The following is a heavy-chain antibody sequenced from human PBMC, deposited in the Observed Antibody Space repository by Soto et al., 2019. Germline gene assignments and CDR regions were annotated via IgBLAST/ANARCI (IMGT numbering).Heavy chain of an antibody. J-gene: IGHJ6*02. CDR1: GGTFSSYA. D-gene: IGHD3-10*01. CDR2: IIPIFGTA. CDR3: GRGVVRGVIISSFRYYYGRDV. V-gene: IGHV1-69*13. Sequence: SVKVSCTASGGTFSSYAISWVRQAPGQGLEWMGGIIPIFGTANYAQKFQGRVTITADESTSTAYMELSSLRSEDTAGYYWGRGVVRGVIISSFRYYYGRDVWGQGPTVTVS.